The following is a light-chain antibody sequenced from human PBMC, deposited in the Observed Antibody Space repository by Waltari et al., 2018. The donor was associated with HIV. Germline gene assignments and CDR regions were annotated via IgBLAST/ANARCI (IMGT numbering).Light chain of an antibody. CDR3: SSYAGRDDSVL. J-gene: IGLJ2*01. CDR2: EVG. CDR1: SSDVGGYKY. V-gene: IGLV2-8*01. Sequence: QSALTQPPPASGSPGQSVTISCTGTSSDVGGYKYVSWYQHHPGKAPKRMIYEVGQRPSGVPDRFSGSKAGFTASLTVSGLQADDEADYYCSSYAGRDDSVLFGGGTKLTVL.